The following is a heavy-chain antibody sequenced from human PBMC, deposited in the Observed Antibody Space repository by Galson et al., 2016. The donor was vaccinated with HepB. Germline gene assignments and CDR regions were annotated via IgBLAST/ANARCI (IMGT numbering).Heavy chain of an antibody. CDR3: VRDPYGGYEY. D-gene: IGHD5-12*01. CDR2: INRDGSTK. V-gene: IGHV3-7*01. Sequence: SLRLSCAASGFTFSSDYMLLARQAPGKGLEWVANINRDGSTKNYADSVRGRFTISRDNAQNSLYLQMNSLRVEDTAVYYCVRDPYGGYEYWGQGTLVTVSS. CDR1: GFTFSSDY. J-gene: IGHJ4*02.